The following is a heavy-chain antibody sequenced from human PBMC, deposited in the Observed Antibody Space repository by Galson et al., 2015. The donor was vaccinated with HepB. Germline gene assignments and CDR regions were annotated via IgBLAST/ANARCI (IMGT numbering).Heavy chain of an antibody. CDR3: ARGSGWAFDI. CDR1: GFTFTNYN. Sequence: SLRLSCEASGFTFTNYNMNWVRQAPGKGLEWVSYITSSSGSTLYAHTVKGRFTITRDTAKNSPYLQMNSLRAEDTAVYYCARGSGWAFDIWGQGTMVTVSS. V-gene: IGHV3-48*01. J-gene: IGHJ3*02. CDR2: ITSSSGST. D-gene: IGHD1-26*01.